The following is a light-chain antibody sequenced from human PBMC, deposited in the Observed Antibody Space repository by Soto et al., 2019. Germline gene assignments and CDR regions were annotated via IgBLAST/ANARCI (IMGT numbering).Light chain of an antibody. J-gene: IGKJ1*01. CDR3: QQSYNSPRT. V-gene: IGKV1-39*01. CDR2: GAS. CDR1: QSIRSF. Sequence: DIQMTQSPSSLSASVGDRVTITCRASQSIRSFLNWYHQKPGKAPKLLIYGASTLQSGVPSRFSGSGSGTDFTLTISSLQPEDFATYYCQQSYNSPRTFGQGTKVEIK.